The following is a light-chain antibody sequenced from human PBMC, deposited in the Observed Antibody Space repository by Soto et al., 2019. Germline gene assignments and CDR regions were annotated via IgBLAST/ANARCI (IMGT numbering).Light chain of an antibody. CDR2: QDS. CDR3: QAWDSSTVV. Sequence: SYELTQPPSVSVSPGQTASITSSGDKLGDKYACWYQQKPGQSPVLVIYQDSKRPSGNPERFSGSNSGNTATLTISGTQAMDEADYYCQAWDSSTVVFGGGTQLTVL. J-gene: IGLJ2*01. CDR1: KLGDKY. V-gene: IGLV3-1*01.